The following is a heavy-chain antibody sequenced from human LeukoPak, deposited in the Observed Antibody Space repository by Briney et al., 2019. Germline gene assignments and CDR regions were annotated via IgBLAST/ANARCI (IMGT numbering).Heavy chain of an antibody. J-gene: IGHJ4*02. CDR3: AQALGSSPSRYSLEY. V-gene: IGHV3-23*01. CDR1: GFTFSTYA. Sequence: GGSLRLSCAASGFTFSTYAMSWVRQAPGKGLEWVSGISGGGGSTYYADSVKGRFTISRDNSKNTLYLQMNSLRAEDTAVYHCAQALGSSPSRYSLEYWGQGTLGTTSS. CDR2: ISGGGGST. D-gene: IGHD6-6*01.